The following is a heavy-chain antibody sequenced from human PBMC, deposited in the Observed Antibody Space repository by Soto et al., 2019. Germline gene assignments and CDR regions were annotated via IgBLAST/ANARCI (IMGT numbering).Heavy chain of an antibody. V-gene: IGHV3-30-3*01. J-gene: IGHJ6*02. Sequence: QVQLVESGGGVVQPGRSLRLSCAASGFTFSTYAMEWVRQAPGKGLDWVALISYDGNNKYYADSVRGRFTISRDNSKNTLYLQMNILRPEDTALYFCARPVEPFYYYGMDVWGQGTTVTVSS. CDR3: ARPVEPFYYYGMDV. CDR2: ISYDGNNK. CDR1: GFTFSTYA.